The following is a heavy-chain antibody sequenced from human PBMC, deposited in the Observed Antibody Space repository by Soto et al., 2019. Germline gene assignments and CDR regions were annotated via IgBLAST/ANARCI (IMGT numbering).Heavy chain of an antibody. Sequence: KQSQTLSLTCAISGDSVSSNSAAWNWIRQSPSRGLEWLGRTYYRSKWYNDYAVSVKSRITINPDTSKNQFSLQLNSVTPEDTAVYYCANSVGQYSSSWYYFDYWGQGTLVTVSS. J-gene: IGHJ4*02. CDR3: ANSVGQYSSSWYYFDY. CDR2: TYYRSKWYN. V-gene: IGHV6-1*01. D-gene: IGHD6-13*01. CDR1: GDSVSSNSAA.